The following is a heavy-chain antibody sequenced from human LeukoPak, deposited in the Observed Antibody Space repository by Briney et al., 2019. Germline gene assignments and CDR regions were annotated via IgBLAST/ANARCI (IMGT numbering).Heavy chain of an antibody. CDR2: IHLNGIT. CDR3: ARVISSAWRQNDL. Sequence: SETLSLTCSVSGDSITSYDWWSWVRQSPGKGLEWIGEIHLNGITIYNPPLKSRVTMSIDKSKNQLSLNLSSVTAADTAVYYCARVISSAWRQNDLWGQGTLVTVSS. J-gene: IGHJ5*02. D-gene: IGHD3-22*01. CDR1: GDSITSYDW. V-gene: IGHV4-4*02.